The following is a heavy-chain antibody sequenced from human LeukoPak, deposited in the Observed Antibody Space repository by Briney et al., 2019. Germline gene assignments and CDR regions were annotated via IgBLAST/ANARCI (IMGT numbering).Heavy chain of an antibody. CDR1: GFTFADYA. CDR2: VSWNSATI. Sequence: PGRSLRLSCAASGFTFADYAMHWVRQAPGKGLEWVSGVSWNSATIGCADSVKGRFTISRDNAKNSLYLQMNSLRAEDTAVYYCASSSGYDTIDYWGQGTLVTVSS. CDR3: ASSSGYDTIDY. J-gene: IGHJ4*02. V-gene: IGHV3-9*01. D-gene: IGHD5-12*01.